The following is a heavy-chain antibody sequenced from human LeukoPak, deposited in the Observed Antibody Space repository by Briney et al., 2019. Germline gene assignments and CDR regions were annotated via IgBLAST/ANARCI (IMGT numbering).Heavy chain of an antibody. CDR1: GFTFSSYW. D-gene: IGHD6-19*01. Sequence: GGSLRLSCAASGFTFSSYWMSWVRQAPGKGLEWVANIKQDGSEKYYVDSVKGRFTISRDNAKNSLYLQMNSLRAEDTAVYYCARCTRSSGWYVIDYWGQGTLVTVSS. J-gene: IGHJ4*02. V-gene: IGHV3-7*01. CDR2: IKQDGSEK. CDR3: ARCTRSSGWYVIDY.